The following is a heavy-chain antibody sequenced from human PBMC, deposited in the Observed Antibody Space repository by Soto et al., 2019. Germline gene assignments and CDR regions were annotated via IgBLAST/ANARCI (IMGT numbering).Heavy chain of an antibody. V-gene: IGHV4-4*02. J-gene: IGHJ4*02. Sequence: KASETLSLTCGVSGVSISSTNWWSWVRQPPGEGLEWIGEIYHGNIYHSGSTNYNPSLKSRVTISVDWSKNQFSLKLRSVTAADTAVYYCTRRGPLATGNPFDYWGQGTLVTVSS. CDR3: TRRGPLATGNPFDY. CDR2: IYHGNIYHSGST. CDR1: GVSISSTNW. D-gene: IGHD6-13*01.